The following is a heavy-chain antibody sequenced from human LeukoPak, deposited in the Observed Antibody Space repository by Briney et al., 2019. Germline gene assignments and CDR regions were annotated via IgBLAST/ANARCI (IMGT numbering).Heavy chain of an antibody. CDR2: MNPNSGNT. D-gene: IGHD3-10*01. V-gene: IGHV1-8*01. J-gene: IGHJ6*03. Sequence: GASVKVSCKASGHTFTSYDINWVRQATGQGLEWMGWMNPNSGNTGYAQKFQGRVTMTRNTSISTAYMELSSLRSEDTAVYYCARGRRTMVRGVLGLYYYYCMDVWGKGTTVTISS. CDR3: ARGRRTMVRGVLGLYYYYCMDV. CDR1: GHTFTSYD.